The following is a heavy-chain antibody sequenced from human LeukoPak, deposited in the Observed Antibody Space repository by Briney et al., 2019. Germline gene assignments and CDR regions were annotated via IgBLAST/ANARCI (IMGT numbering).Heavy chain of an antibody. V-gene: IGHV4-4*07. Sequence: SETLSLTCTVSGGSISSYYWSWIRQPAGKGLEWIGRIYTSGSTNYNPSLKSRVTMSVDTPKNQFSLKLSSVTAADTAVYYCARVFDLIRSNDAFDIWGQGTMVTVSS. CDR2: IYTSGST. CDR3: ARVFDLIRSNDAFDI. D-gene: IGHD3-10*02. J-gene: IGHJ3*02. CDR1: GGSISSYY.